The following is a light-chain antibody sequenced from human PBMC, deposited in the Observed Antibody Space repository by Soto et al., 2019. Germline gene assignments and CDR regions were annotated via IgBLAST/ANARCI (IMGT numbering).Light chain of an antibody. CDR3: SSYAGSNNLL. CDR1: SSDVGAYNY. J-gene: IGLJ2*01. CDR2: EVN. Sequence: QSALTQPPSASGSPGQSVTISCTGTSSDVGAYNYVSWYQQYPGKAPKLIIYEVNKRPSGVPDRFSGSKSGNTASLTVSGLQADDESYYYCSSYAGSNNLLFGGGTKLTVL. V-gene: IGLV2-8*01.